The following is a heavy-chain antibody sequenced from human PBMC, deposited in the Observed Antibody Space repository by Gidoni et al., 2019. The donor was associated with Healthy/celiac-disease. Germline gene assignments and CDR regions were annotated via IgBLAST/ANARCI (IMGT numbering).Heavy chain of an antibody. J-gene: IGHJ4*01. CDR1: GYTFTSSG. CDR2: ISAYNGNT. D-gene: IGHD3-22*01. Sequence: QVQLVQSGAEVKKPGASVKVSCQASGYTFTSSGISGVRQAPGQGPEWMGWISAYNGNTNYAQKLQGRVTMTTDTSTSTAYMELRSLRADDTAVYYCARVEGSYCYDSSGYYCTHWGQGTLVTVSS. V-gene: IGHV1-18*01. CDR3: ARVEGSYCYDSSGYYCTH.